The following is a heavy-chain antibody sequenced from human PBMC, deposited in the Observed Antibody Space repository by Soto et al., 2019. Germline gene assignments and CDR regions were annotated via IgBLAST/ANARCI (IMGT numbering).Heavy chain of an antibody. CDR2: IYYSGST. CDR1: GSSISSGDYY. CDR3: ARWWSGSRQGFDP. J-gene: IGHJ5*02. Sequence: QVQLQESGPGLVKPSQTLSLTCTVSGSSISSGDYYWSRIRQHPGKGLEWIGYIYYSGSTYYNPSLKSRVTISVDTSKNQFSLKLSSVNAADTAVYYCARWWSGSRQGFDPWGQGTLVTVSS. D-gene: IGHD3-3*01. V-gene: IGHV4-31*03.